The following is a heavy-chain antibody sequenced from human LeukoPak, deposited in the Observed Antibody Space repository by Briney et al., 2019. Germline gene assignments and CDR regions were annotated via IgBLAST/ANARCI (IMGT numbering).Heavy chain of an antibody. CDR2: IRYDGSDE. CDR1: GFTFNSYG. D-gene: IGHD6-19*01. V-gene: IGHV3-30*02. J-gene: IGHJ4*02. Sequence: PGGSLRLSCAASGFTFNSYGMHWVRQAPGKGLEWVAFIRYDGSDEFYADSVKGRFIISRDNSKNTVYLQMNSLRDEDTAVYYCAKGGSSGWHFDYWGQGTLVTVSS. CDR3: AKGGSSGWHFDY.